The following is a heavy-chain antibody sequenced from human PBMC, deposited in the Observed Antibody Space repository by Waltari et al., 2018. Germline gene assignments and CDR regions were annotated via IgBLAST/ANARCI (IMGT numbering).Heavy chain of an antibody. CDR1: GYTFTSYD. CDR3: ARWNYDFWSVGGDWFDP. J-gene: IGHJ5*02. V-gene: IGHV1-8*01. Sequence: QVQLVQSGAELKKLGVSLTVSCKASGYTFTSYDINWVRQATGQGLEWMGWMNPNSGKKGYAQKFQGRVTMTRNTSISTAYMELSSLRSEDTAVYYCARWNYDFWSVGGDWFDPWGQGTLVTVSS. CDR2: MNPNSGKK. D-gene: IGHD3-3*01.